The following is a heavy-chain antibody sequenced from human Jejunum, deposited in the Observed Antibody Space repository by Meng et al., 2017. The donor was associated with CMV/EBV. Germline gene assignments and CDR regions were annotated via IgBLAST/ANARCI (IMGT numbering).Heavy chain of an antibody. CDR1: GGSNSTYY. D-gene: IGHD5-12*01. V-gene: IGHV4-4*07. CDR2: IYTSGST. Sequence: GPPLLTPASTLSLACPISGGSNSTYYSTSSRPPAGKGLEWIGRIYTSGSTHYRPSLKSRVTVSVDTSTNQFSLKLSSVTAADTAVYYCARENSGYDYWGQGTLVTVSS. J-gene: IGHJ4*02. CDR3: ARENSGYDY.